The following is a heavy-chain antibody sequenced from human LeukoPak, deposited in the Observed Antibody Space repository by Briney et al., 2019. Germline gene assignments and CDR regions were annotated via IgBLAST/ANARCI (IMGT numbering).Heavy chain of an antibody. CDR2: IYPGDSDT. D-gene: IGHD3-10*01. J-gene: IGHJ4*02. V-gene: IGHV5-51*01. CDR3: ARDRSGYYYGSGSYYNPFDY. Sequence: PGESLKISCEGSGYSFASYWIGWVRQMPGKGLEWMGIIYPGDSDTRYSPSFQGQVTISADKSIATAYLQWSSLRSEDTAVYYCARDRSGYYYGSGSYYNPFDYWGQGTLVTVSS. CDR1: GYSFASYW.